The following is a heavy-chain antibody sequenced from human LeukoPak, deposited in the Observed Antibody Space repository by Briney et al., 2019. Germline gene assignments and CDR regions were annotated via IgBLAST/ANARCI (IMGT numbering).Heavy chain of an antibody. CDR3: AKSPCSGGSCYSSPWFDP. D-gene: IGHD2-15*01. CDR1: GFTFSSYA. CDR2: ISGSGGST. V-gene: IGHV3-23*01. J-gene: IGHJ5*02. Sequence: GGSLRLSCAASGFTFSSYAMSWVRQAPGKGPEWVSAISGSGGSTYYADSVKGRFTISRDNSKNTLYLQMNSLRAEDTAVYYCAKSPCSGGSCYSSPWFDPWGQGTLVTVSS.